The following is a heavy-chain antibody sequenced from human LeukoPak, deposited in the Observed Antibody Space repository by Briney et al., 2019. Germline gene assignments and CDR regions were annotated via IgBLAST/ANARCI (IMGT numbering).Heavy chain of an antibody. Sequence: ASVKVSCKASGYTFTGYYMDWVRQAPGQGLEWMGWINPNSGGTNYAQKFQGWVTMTRDTSISTAYMELSRLRSDDTAVYYCARGGTTGTTHLDYWGQGTLVTVSS. CDR1: GYTFTGYY. J-gene: IGHJ4*02. CDR2: INPNSGGT. CDR3: ARGGTTGTTHLDY. D-gene: IGHD1-1*01. V-gene: IGHV1-2*04.